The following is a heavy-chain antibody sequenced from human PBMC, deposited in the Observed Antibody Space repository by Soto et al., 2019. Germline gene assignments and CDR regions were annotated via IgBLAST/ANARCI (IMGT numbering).Heavy chain of an antibody. Sequence: QVQLVQSGAEVKKPGSSVKVSCKASGGTFSSYAISWVRQAPGQGLEWMGGIIPIFGTANYAQKFQGRVTITADESTRTAYMELSSLRSEDTGVYYCARTTTDYGDVSYDYGMDVWGQGTTGTVS. CDR2: IIPIFGTA. CDR1: GGTFSSYA. CDR3: ARTTTDYGDVSYDYGMDV. V-gene: IGHV1-69*01. D-gene: IGHD4-17*01. J-gene: IGHJ6*02.